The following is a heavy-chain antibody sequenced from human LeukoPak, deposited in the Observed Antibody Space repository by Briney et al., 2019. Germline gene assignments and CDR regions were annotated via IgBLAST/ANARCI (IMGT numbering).Heavy chain of an antibody. D-gene: IGHD5-24*01. Sequence: SVKVSCKASGGTFSSYAISWVRQAPGQGLEWMGRIIPILGIANYAQKFQGRVTITADKSTSTAYMELSSLRSEDTAVYYCARGRRDGYNSVSWFDPWGQGTLVTVSS. CDR2: IIPILGIA. V-gene: IGHV1-69*04. J-gene: IGHJ5*02. CDR1: GGTFSSYA. CDR3: ARGRRDGYNSVSWFDP.